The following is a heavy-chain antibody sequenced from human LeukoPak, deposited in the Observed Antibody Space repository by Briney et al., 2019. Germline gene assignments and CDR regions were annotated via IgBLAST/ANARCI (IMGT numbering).Heavy chain of an antibody. CDR1: GFTFSGYW. J-gene: IGHJ4*02. V-gene: IGHV3-74*01. CDR2: IDSDGSST. Sequence: GGSLRLSCAASGFTFSGYWMHWVRQAPGKGLVWVSRIDSDGSSTIYADSVKGRFTISRDNAKNSLYLQMNSLRAEDAAVYYCTRENWHLDYWGQGNLVTVSS. CDR3: TRENWHLDY.